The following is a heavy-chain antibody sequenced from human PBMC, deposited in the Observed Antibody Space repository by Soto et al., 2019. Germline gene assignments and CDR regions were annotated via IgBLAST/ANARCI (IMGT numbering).Heavy chain of an antibody. J-gene: IGHJ4*02. V-gene: IGHV4-59*01. CDR3: ARAPMVLSRSYFDS. CDR1: GCSISNFY. CDR2: ISYSGNT. D-gene: IGHD2-8*01. Sequence: PXETLSLTCTVSGCSISNFYWSWIRQPPGKGLDWIGYISYSGNTNYNPSLKSRVSISVDTSKNQLSLNLTSVTAADTAVYYCARAPMVLSRSYFDSWGQGTPATVSS.